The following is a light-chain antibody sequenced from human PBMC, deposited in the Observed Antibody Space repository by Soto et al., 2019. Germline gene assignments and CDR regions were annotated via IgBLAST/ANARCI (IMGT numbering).Light chain of an antibody. V-gene: IGLV1-40*01. Sequence: QSVLTQPPSVSGAPGQRVTIYCTGSRSNIGAGYDVHWYQQLPGRAPKLLIYGNTHRPSGVPDRFSGSKTGTSASLAITGLQAEDEADFYCQSYDNSLSGYVFGTGTKLTVL. J-gene: IGLJ1*01. CDR2: GNT. CDR1: RSNIGAGYD. CDR3: QSYDNSLSGYV.